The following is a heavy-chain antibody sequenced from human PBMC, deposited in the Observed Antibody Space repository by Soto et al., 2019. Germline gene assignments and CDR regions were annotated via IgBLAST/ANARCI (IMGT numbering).Heavy chain of an antibody. CDR2: TSHDGVT. V-gene: IGHV4-4*02. CDR1: SGSIDNVYW. CDR3: ARNGDFTRPGCIVGWFYP. Sequence: SETLSLTCAGSSGSIDNVYWVSWVRQSPGKGLEWIGETSHDGVTNYNPSLEGRVTISIDKSKNQFYLDLNSVTAADTAMYYCARNGDFTRPGCIVGWFYPWGPGTLVPVSA. D-gene: IGHD3-10*01. J-gene: IGHJ5*02.